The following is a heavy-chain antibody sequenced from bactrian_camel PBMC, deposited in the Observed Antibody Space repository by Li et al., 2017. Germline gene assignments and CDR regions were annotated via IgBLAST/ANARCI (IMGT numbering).Heavy chain of an antibody. D-gene: IGHD5*01. CDR3: AATGDSWGGDFGH. V-gene: IGHV3S40*01. CDR2: TNTGGGTT. J-gene: IGHJ6*01. CDR1: GFTFSDYD. Sequence: VQLVESGGGLVQPGGSLRLSCAASGFTFSDYDMSWVRQAPGKGLEWVSRTNTGGGTTYYGDSVEGRFTISRDNAKNTVALQMNSLKSEDTALYYCAATGDSWGGDFGHWGQGTQVTVS.